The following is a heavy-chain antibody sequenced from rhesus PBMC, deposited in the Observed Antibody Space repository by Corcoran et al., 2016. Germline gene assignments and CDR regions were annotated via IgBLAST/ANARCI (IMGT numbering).Heavy chain of an antibody. CDR2: IYGSGSSI. J-gene: IGHJ5-1*01. Sequence: QLQLQESGPGLVKPSETLSVTCPVPGDSIRIGYWSWIRQAPGEGLECIVYIYGSGSSINYNPSLKSRVTLSVDTSKNQLSLKLRSVTAADTAVYYCVVIATNYRFDVWGPGVLVTVSS. CDR1: GDSIRIGY. CDR3: VVIATNYRFDV. V-gene: IGHV4-169*01. D-gene: IGHD2-21*01.